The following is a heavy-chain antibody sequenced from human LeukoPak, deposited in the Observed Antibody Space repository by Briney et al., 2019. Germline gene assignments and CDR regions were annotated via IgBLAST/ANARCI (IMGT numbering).Heavy chain of an antibody. J-gene: IGHJ4*02. CDR1: GLTFDDFT. CDR2: ITWDGSTT. CDR3: AKGGVVTAVVYYLDY. Sequence: PGGSLRLSCAASGLTFDDFTLHWLRQAPGKSLEWVSLITWDGSTTYYTDSVKGRFTISRDNTKNALFIQMNSLTKEDTAFYYCAKGGVVTAVVYYLDYWGQGTLVTVSS. D-gene: IGHD2-21*02. V-gene: IGHV3-43*01.